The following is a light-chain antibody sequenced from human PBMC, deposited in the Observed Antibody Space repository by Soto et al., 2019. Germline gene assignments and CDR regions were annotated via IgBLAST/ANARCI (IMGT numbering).Light chain of an antibody. V-gene: IGLV4-69*01. J-gene: IGLJ2*01. Sequence: QPVLTQSPSASASLGASVKLTCTLSSGHSSYAIAWHQQQPEKGPRYLMKLNNDGSHSKGDGIPDRFSGSSSGAERYLTISSLQSGDEADYYCQTWGTGIVIFGGGTKLTVL. CDR2: LNNDGSH. CDR3: QTWGTGIVI. CDR1: SGHSSYA.